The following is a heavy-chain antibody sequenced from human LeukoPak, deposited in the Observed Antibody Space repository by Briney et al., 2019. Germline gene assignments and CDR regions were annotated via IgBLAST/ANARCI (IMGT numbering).Heavy chain of an antibody. CDR1: GFTVSSNY. CDR2: IYSGGST. D-gene: IGHD3-10*01. J-gene: IGHJ4*02. V-gene: IGHV3-53*01. CDR3: ASHSGSYYIGY. Sequence: PGGSLGLSCVASGFTVSSNYMSWVRQAPGKGLEWVSVIYSGGSTYYADSVKGRFTISRDNSKNTLYLQMNSPRAEDTAVYYCASHSGSYYIGYWGQGTLVTVSS.